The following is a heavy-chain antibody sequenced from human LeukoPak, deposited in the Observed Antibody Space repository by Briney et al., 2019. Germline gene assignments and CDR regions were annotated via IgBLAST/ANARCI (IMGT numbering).Heavy chain of an antibody. CDR3: ARGRFGLDY. J-gene: IGHJ4*02. D-gene: IGHD3/OR15-3a*01. CDR1: GFPISDHY. CDR2: ISFDGNAV. Sequence: GGSLRLSCAASGFPISDHYMSWIRQAPGKGLDWVSYISFDGNAVYYGDSVKGRFTISRDTAKNSIYLQMNSLRAEDMAVYYCARGRFGLDYRGQGILVTVSS. V-gene: IGHV3-11*01.